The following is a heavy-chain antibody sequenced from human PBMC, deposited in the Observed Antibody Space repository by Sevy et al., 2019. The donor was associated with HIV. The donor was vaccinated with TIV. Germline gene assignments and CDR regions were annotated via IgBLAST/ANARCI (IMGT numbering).Heavy chain of an antibody. CDR1: GGSISSSNW. Sequence: SETLSLTCAVSGGSISSSNWWSWVRQPPGKGLECIGEIYRSGSTNYNPSLKSRVTISVDKSKNQFSLKLSSVTAADTAVYYCARAVGAVAGTFDYWGQGTLVTVSS. D-gene: IGHD6-19*01. CDR2: IYRSGST. V-gene: IGHV4-4*02. CDR3: ARAVGAVAGTFDY. J-gene: IGHJ4*02.